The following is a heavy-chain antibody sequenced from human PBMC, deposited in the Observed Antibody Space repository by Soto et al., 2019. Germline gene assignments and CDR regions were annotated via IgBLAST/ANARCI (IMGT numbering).Heavy chain of an antibody. CDR1: GYTFTSYY. D-gene: IGHD4-17*01. Sequence: ASVKVSCKASGYTFTSYYMHWVRQAPGQGLEWMGIINPSGGSTSYAQKFQGRVTMTRDTSTSTVYMELSSLRSEDTAVFYCARYQNTVVTTGAFDIWGQGIMVNVS. V-gene: IGHV1-46*01. CDR2: INPSGGST. CDR3: ARYQNTVVTTGAFDI. J-gene: IGHJ3*02.